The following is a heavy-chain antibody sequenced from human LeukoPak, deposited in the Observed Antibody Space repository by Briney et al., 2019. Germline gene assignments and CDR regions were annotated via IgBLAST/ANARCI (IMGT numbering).Heavy chain of an antibody. V-gene: IGHV3-30*18. CDR2: ISYDGNNE. J-gene: IGHJ4*02. CDR1: GFAFRSYG. CDR3: AKDRLLGDSYYDGSGYGLDY. D-gene: IGHD3-22*01. Sequence: GGSLRLSCAASGFAFRSYGLHWVRQAPGRGLEWVAVISYDGNNEYYADSVKGRFTISRDNSKNTLYLQMNSLRAEDTAVYYCAKDRLLGDSYYDGSGYGLDYWGQGTLVTVSS.